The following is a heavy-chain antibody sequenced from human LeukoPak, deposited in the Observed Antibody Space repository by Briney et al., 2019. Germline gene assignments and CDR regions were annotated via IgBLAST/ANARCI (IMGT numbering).Heavy chain of an antibody. V-gene: IGHV3-21*01. CDR2: ISSSSSYI. J-gene: IGHJ4*02. Sequence: GGSLRLSCAASGFTFSSYSMTWVRQAPGKGLEWVSSISSSSSYIYYADSVKGRFTISRDNAKNSLYLQMNSLRAEDTAVYYCASGCYSGSYNHQFDYWGQGTLVTVSS. CDR1: GFTFSSYS. D-gene: IGHD1-26*01. CDR3: ASGCYSGSYNHQFDY.